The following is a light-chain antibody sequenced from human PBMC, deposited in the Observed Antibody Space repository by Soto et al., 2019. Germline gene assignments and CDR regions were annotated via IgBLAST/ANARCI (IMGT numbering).Light chain of an antibody. V-gene: IGLV2-8*01. CDR1: SGDVGGYNY. J-gene: IGLJ1*01. Sequence: QSVLTQPPSASGSPGQSVTISCTGTSGDVGGYNYVSWYQQHPGKAPKLMIYEVSKRPSGVPDRFSGSKSGNTASLTVSGLQAEDEADYYCSSYAGSNNPSGAFGTGTKVTVL. CDR2: EVS. CDR3: SSYAGSNNPSGA.